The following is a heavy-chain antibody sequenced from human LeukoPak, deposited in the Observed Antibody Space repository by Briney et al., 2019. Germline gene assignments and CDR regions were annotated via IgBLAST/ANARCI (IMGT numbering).Heavy chain of an antibody. D-gene: IGHD3-22*01. CDR2: IYYRGST. CDR3: ARAADDSSGYYPDY. V-gene: IGHV4-31*03. Sequence: PSETLSLTCTVSGGSISSGGYYWSWIRQHPGKGLEWIGYIYYRGSTYYNPSLKSRVTISVDTSKNQFSLKLSSVTAADTAVYYCARAADDSSGYYPDYWGQGTLVTVSS. CDR1: GGSISSGGYY. J-gene: IGHJ4*02.